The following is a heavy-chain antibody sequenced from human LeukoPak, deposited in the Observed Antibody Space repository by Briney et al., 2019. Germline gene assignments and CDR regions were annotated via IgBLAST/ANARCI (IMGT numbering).Heavy chain of an antibody. D-gene: IGHD4-11*01. J-gene: IGHJ4*02. CDR1: GFTFSTFA. CDR2: ISKTSNTR. CDR3: ARDRGYSNYYDY. Sequence: GGSLRLSCAASGFTFSTFAMLWVRQAPGKGLEWVSYISKTSNTRDYADSVKGRFTISRDNAKNSLYLQMNSLRDEDTAVYYCARDRGYSNYYDYWGQGTLVTVSS. V-gene: IGHV3-48*02.